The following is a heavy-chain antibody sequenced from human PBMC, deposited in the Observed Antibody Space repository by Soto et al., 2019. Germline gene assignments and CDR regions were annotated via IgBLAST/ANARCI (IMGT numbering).Heavy chain of an antibody. J-gene: IGHJ5*01. V-gene: IGHV3-23*01. Sequence: EVQLLESGGGLVQPGGSLRLSCAASGFTFSSYAMSWVRQAPGKGLEWVSGISGSGGTTYYADSVKGRLTISRDNSKNTLYLQMNSLRAEDTAVYYCAKAPPRTPVAGSTWFDSWGQGTLVSVSS. D-gene: IGHD6-19*01. CDR2: ISGSGGTT. CDR1: GFTFSSYA. CDR3: AKAPPRTPVAGSTWFDS.